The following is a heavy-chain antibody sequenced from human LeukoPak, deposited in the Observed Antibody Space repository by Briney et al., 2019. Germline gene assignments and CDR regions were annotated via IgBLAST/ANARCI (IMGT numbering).Heavy chain of an antibody. Sequence: SETLSLTCTVSGGSISSGSYYWSWIRQPAGKGLEWIGRIYTSGSTNYNPSLKSRVTISVGTSKNQFSLKLSSVTAADTAVYYCARDPSTSGSYFLFDPWGQGTLVAVSS. CDR1: GGSISSGSYY. D-gene: IGHD1-26*01. J-gene: IGHJ5*02. V-gene: IGHV4-61*02. CDR2: IYTSGST. CDR3: ARDPSTSGSYFLFDP.